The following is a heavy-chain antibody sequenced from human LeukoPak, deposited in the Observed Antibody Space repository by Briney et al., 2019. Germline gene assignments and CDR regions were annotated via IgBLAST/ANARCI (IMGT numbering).Heavy chain of an antibody. CDR2: IYTSGST. J-gene: IGHJ5*02. V-gene: IGHV3-66*03. D-gene: IGHD3-10*01. CDR1: GFIVSSTY. Sequence: PGGSLRLTCSASGFIVSSTYMSWVGRAPGKGLEGVSLIYTSGSTFYADSVMGRFTISRANSKNTLFLHMISLRAEDSSVYYCTRERAGTQSWVEFDLWGQGTLVTVSS. CDR3: TRERAGTQSWVEFDL.